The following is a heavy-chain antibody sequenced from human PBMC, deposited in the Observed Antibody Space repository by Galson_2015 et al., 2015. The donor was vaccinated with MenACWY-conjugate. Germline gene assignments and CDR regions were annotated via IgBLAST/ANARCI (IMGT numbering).Heavy chain of an antibody. CDR3: ARDPQLGAFDI. CDR2: ISSSSSTI. J-gene: IGHJ3*02. Sequence: SLRLSCAASGFTFSSYSMNWVRQAPGKGLEWVSYISSSSSTIYYADSVKGRFTISRDNAKNSLYLQMNSLRAEDTAVYYCARDPQLGAFDIWGQGTMVTVSS. V-gene: IGHV3-48*01. D-gene: IGHD3-16*01. CDR1: GFTFSSYS.